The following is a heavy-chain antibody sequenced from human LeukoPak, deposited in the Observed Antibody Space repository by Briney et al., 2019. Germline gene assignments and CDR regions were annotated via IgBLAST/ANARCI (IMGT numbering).Heavy chain of an antibody. CDR2: ISAYNGNT. CDR3: ARDLLLWFGELPTFGY. CDR1: GYTFTSYG. D-gene: IGHD3-10*01. J-gene: IGHJ4*02. Sequence: GASGKVSCKASGYTFTSYGISWVRQAPGQGLEWMGWISAYNGNTNYAQKLQGRVTMTTDTSTSTAYMELRSLRSDDTAVYYCARDLLLWFGELPTFGYWGQGTLVTVSS. V-gene: IGHV1-18*04.